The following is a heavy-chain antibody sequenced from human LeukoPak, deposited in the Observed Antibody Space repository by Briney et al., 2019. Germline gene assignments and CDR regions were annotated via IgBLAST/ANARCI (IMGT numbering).Heavy chain of an antibody. CDR1: GGSISSYY. CDR3: ARSSGYYGNWFDP. V-gene: IGHV4-59*08. D-gene: IGHD3-22*01. Sequence: SETLSLTCTVSGGSISSYYWSWIRQPPGKGLEWIGYIYYSGSTNCNPSLKSRVTISVDTSKNQFSLKLSSVTAADTAVYYCARSSGYYGNWFDPWGQGTLVTVSS. CDR2: IYYSGST. J-gene: IGHJ5*02.